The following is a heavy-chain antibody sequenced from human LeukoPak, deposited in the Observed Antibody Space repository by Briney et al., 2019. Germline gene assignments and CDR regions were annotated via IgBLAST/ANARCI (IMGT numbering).Heavy chain of an antibody. Sequence: KTGGSLRLSCAASGFTFSHYWMSWVRQAPGKGLEWVANIKQDGSEKYYVDSVKGRFTISRDNAKNSLYLQMNSLRAEDTAVYYCARDRGSSWQLNWFDPWGQGTLVTVSS. J-gene: IGHJ5*02. CDR1: GFTFSHYW. V-gene: IGHV3-7*04. D-gene: IGHD6-13*01. CDR2: IKQDGSEK. CDR3: ARDRGSSWQLNWFDP.